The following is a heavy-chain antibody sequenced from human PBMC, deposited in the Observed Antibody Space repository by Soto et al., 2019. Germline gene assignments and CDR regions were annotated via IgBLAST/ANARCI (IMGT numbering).Heavy chain of an antibody. D-gene: IGHD2-8*01. Sequence: GGSLRLSCGASGFTFSDYYMTWIRQAPGKALEWISYTTRSGTAIYYADSVRGRFTISRDNTKESLYLQMSSLRAEDTAVYYCARLSKLYAVHFDIWGQGTLVTVSS. V-gene: IGHV3-11*01. CDR1: GFTFSDYY. CDR2: TTRSGTAI. J-gene: IGHJ4*02. CDR3: ARLSKLYAVHFDI.